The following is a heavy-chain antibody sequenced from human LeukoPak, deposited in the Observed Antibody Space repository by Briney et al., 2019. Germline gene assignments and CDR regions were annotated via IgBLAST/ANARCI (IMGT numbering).Heavy chain of an antibody. D-gene: IGHD6-19*01. CDR1: GFIFSRYW. CDR2: INQDESER. V-gene: IGHV3-7*01. Sequence: GGSLRLSCATSGFIFSRYWMSWVRQAPGKGLEWVANINQDESERNYVDSEKGRFTISRDNAKNSLDLQMNSLRAEDTAVYYCARYGNGEWLAHYAFDVWGQGTMVTVAS. J-gene: IGHJ3*01. CDR3: ARYGNGEWLAHYAFDV.